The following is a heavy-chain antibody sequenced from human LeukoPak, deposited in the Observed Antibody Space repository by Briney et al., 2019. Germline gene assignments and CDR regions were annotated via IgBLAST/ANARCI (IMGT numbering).Heavy chain of an antibody. Sequence: GGSLRLSCAASGFTFSSYAIGWVRQAPGKGLEWVSAISGSGGSTYYVDSMKGRSTIPRDNSKNTLYLQMNSLRAEDTAVYYCAKEGPGWFGSWGQGTLVTVSS. CDR3: AKEGPGWFGS. V-gene: IGHV3-23*01. J-gene: IGHJ5*01. CDR2: ISGSGGST. CDR1: GFTFSSYA.